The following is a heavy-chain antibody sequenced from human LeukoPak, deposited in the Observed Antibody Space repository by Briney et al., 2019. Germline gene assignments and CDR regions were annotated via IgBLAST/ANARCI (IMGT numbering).Heavy chain of an antibody. CDR3: ARGKAAAGTSGDY. Sequence: ASVKVSCKASGYTFTAYYMHWVRQAPGQGLEWMGWINPNSGSTNYAQKFQGRVTMTRDTSISTAYMELSRLRSDDTAVYYCARGKAAAGTSGDYWGQGTLVTVSS. D-gene: IGHD6-13*01. J-gene: IGHJ4*02. CDR1: GYTFTAYY. V-gene: IGHV1-2*02. CDR2: INPNSGST.